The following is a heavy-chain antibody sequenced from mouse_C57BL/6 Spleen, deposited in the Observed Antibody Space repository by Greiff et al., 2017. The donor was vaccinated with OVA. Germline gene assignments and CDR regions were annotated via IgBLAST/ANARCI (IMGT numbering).Heavy chain of an antibody. CDR2: INPSNGGT. Sequence: QVQLQQPGTELVKPGASVKLSCKASGYTFNSYWMHWVQQRPGQGLEWIGNINPSNGGTNYNEKFKSKATLTVDKSSSTAYMQLSSLTSEDSAVYYCAREVYYDYDGDVWGTGTTVTVSS. CDR1: GYTFNSYW. D-gene: IGHD2-4*01. J-gene: IGHJ1*03. V-gene: IGHV1-53*01. CDR3: AREVYYDYDGDV.